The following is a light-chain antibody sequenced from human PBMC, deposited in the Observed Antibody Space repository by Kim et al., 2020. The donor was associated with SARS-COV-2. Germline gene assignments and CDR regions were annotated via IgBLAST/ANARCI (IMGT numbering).Light chain of an antibody. Sequence: VSTGERAAPSCRASQSVSSNLAWYQQKPGQAPRLLIYGASTRATGIPARFSGSGSGTEFTLTISSLQSEDLAVYYCQQYNNWPLSFGGGTKVDIK. CDR3: QQYNNWPLS. J-gene: IGKJ4*01. CDR2: GAS. CDR1: QSVSSN. V-gene: IGKV3-15*01.